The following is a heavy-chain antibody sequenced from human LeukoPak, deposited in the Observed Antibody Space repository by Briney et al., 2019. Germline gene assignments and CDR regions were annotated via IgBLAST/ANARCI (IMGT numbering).Heavy chain of an antibody. D-gene: IGHD3-9*01. V-gene: IGHV3-30*02. CDR1: GFTFSSYG. Sequence: PGGSLRLSCAASGFTFSSYGMHWVRQAPGKGLEWVAFIRYDGSNKYYADSVKGRFTISRDNSKNTLYLQMNSLRAEDTAVYYCAKFWQIYDILTGYYVEPGFDYWGQGTLVTVSS. CDR3: AKFWQIYDILTGYYVEPGFDY. CDR2: IRYDGSNK. J-gene: IGHJ4*02.